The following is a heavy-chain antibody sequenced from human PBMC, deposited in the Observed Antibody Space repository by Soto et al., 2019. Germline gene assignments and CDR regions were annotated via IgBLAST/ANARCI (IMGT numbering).Heavy chain of an antibody. CDR2: IYYSGST. V-gene: IGHV4-59*01. CDR3: SIRPRKDVSSGYRDYYFDY. D-gene: IGHD3-22*01. CDR1: GGSISSYY. J-gene: IGHJ4*02. Sequence: PSETLSLTCTVSGGSISSYYWSWIRQPPGKGLEWIGYIYYSGSTNYNPSLKSRVTISVDTSKNQFSLKLSSVTAADTAVYYCSIRPRKDVSSGYRDYYFDYWAQGTLVTVSS.